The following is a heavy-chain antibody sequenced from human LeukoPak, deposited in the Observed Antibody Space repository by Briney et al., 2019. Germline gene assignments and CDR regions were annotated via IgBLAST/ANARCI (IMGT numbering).Heavy chain of an antibody. D-gene: IGHD3-22*01. CDR2: IWYDGGNK. Sequence: PGRSLRLSCAASGFTFSSYGMHWVRQAPGKGLEWVAVIWYDGGNKYYADSVKGRFTISRDNSKNTLYLQMNSLRAEDTAVYYCARDPLYYYDSSGYSQFYGMDVWGQGTTVTVPS. CDR1: GFTFSSYG. V-gene: IGHV3-33*01. J-gene: IGHJ6*02. CDR3: ARDPLYYYDSSGYSQFYGMDV.